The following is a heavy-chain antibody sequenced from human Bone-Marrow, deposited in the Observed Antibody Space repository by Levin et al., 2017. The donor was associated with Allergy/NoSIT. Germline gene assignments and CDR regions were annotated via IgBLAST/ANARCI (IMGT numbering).Heavy chain of an antibody. CDR3: TKDLPYGSGSYLDY. CDR1: GFTFDDYA. Sequence: LSLTCATSGFTFDDYAMHWVRQAPGRGLEWVAAISWDGGSIGYADSVKGRFTISRDNAKSSLYLHMNSLRPEDTAFYYCTKDLPYGSGSYLDYWGQGTLVTVSS. D-gene: IGHD3-10*01. V-gene: IGHV3-9*01. CDR2: ISWDGGSI. J-gene: IGHJ4*02.